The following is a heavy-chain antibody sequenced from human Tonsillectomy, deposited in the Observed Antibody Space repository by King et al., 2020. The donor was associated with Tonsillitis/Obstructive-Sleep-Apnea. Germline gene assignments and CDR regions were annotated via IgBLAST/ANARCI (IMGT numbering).Heavy chain of an antibody. CDR1: GFTFSDYY. Sequence: VQLVESGGGLVKPGGSLRLSCAASGFTFSDYYMTWIRRAPGKGLEWVSYISSSSSYTNYADSVKGRFTISRDNAKNSLYLQMNNLRAEDTAVYYCARGVVVPVSMDTGYYNYGLDVWGQGTTVSVSS. CDR3: ARGVVVPVSMDTGYYNYGLDV. CDR2: ISSSSSYT. J-gene: IGHJ6*02. V-gene: IGHV3-11*06. D-gene: IGHD2-2*01.